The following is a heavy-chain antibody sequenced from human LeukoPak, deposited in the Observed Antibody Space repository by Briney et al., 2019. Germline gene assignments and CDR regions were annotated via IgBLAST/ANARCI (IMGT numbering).Heavy chain of an antibody. D-gene: IGHD2-8*01. CDR1: GGTFSSYT. CDR2: IIPILGIA. V-gene: IGHV1-69*02. Sequence: GASVKVSCKASGGTFSSYTISWVRQAPGQGLEWMGRIIPILGIANYAQKFQGRVTITADKSTSTAYMELSSLRSEDTAVYYCARGMVDCTNGVCYTNYYGMDVWGQATTVTVSS. J-gene: IGHJ6*02. CDR3: ARGMVDCTNGVCYTNYYGMDV.